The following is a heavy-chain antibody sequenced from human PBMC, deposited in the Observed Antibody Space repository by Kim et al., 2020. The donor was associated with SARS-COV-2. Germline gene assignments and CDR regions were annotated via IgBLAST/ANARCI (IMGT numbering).Heavy chain of an antibody. Sequence: GGSLRLSCAASGFTFSNYAMSWVRQAPGKGLEWVSIISGSGANTYYADSVKGRFTISRDNSKNALSLQMNSLRAEDTAVYYCAKGYKGYCTSSSCPNYYVDVWGKGITVTVSS. CDR2: ISGSGANT. CDR3: AKGYKGYCTSSSCPNYYVDV. D-gene: IGHD2-2*01. V-gene: IGHV3-23*01. J-gene: IGHJ6*03. CDR1: GFTFSNYA.